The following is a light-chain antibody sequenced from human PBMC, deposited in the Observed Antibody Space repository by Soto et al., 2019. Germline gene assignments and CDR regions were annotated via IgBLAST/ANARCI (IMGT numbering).Light chain of an antibody. V-gene: IGKV1-5*03. J-gene: IGKJ1*01. Sequence: DIPMTQSPSTLSASVGDTVTITCRASRSISTWLAWYQQKPGKAPKLLIYQATNLESGAPSRFSGSGSGTEFTLTISSLQPDDFATYYCQQYINYSWTFGPGTKVEIK. CDR3: QQYINYSWT. CDR1: RSISTW. CDR2: QAT.